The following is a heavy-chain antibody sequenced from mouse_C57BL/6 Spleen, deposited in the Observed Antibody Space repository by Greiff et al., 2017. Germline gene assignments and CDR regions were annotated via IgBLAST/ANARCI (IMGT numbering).Heavy chain of an antibody. CDR1: GYTFTSYW. V-gene: IGHV1-53*01. J-gene: IGHJ2*01. CDR2: INPSNGGT. CDR3: ARSGDYYGSSPYYFDY. D-gene: IGHD1-1*01. Sequence: QVQLQQPGTELVKPGASVKLSCKASGYTFTSYWMHWVKQRPGQGLEWIGNINPSNGGTNYNEKFKSKATLTVDKSSSTAYMQLSSLTSEDSAVYYCARSGDYYGSSPYYFDYWGQGTTLTVSS.